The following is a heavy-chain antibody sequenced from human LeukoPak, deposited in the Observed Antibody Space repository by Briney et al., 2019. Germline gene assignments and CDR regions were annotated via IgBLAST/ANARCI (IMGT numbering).Heavy chain of an antibody. V-gene: IGHV1-46*02. J-gene: IGHJ4*02. CDR1: GYPFNNYY. D-gene: IGHD1-26*01. Sequence: GASVKVSCKASGYPFNNYYIHWARQAPGQGLEWMGMINPSSGGATYAQKFRGRVTMTRDTSTSTVYLEVSSLRSEDTAIYYCARSGASRFELFPFDCWGQRTLVTVSS. CDR3: ARSGASRFELFPFDC. CDR2: INPSSGGA.